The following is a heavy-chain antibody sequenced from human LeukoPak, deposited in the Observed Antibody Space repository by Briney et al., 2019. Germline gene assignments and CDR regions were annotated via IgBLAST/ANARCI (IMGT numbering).Heavy chain of an antibody. CDR1: GGSISSSSYY. V-gene: IGHV4-39*07. CDR2: IYHSGSI. Sequence: SEILSLTCTVSGGSISSSSYYWGWIRQPPGKGLEWIGSIYHSGSIYFNPSLKSRVTISVDTSKNQFSLKVNSVTAADTALYYCARGDCSSTICYSPMDVWGKGTTVTVSS. CDR3: ARGDCSSTICYSPMDV. J-gene: IGHJ6*03. D-gene: IGHD2-2*01.